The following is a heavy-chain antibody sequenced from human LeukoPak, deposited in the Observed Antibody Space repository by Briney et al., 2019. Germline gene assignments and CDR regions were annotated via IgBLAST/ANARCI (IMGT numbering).Heavy chain of an antibody. J-gene: IGHJ5*02. CDR2: ISGSGGST. V-gene: IGHV3-23*01. D-gene: IGHD3-10*01. CDR3: AKLPINYSWFDP. CDR1: GFTFSSYD. Sequence: PGGSLRLSCAASGFTFSSYDMSWLRQAPGKGLEWVSAISGSGGSTYYADSVKGRFTISRDNSKNTLYLQMNSLRAEDTAVYYCAKLPINYSWFDPRGQGTLVTVSS.